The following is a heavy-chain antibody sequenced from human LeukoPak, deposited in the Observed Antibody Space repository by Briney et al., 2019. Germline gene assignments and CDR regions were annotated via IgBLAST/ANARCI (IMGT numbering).Heavy chain of an antibody. CDR1: VYTFTSYG. CDR2: ITAYNVNT. J-gene: IGHJ5*02. V-gene: IGHV1-18*01. Sequence: ASVKVSCKASVYTFTSYGISWVRQAPVQGLEWMGWITAYNVNTNYAQKLQGRVTMTTATSTSTAYMELRSMRSDDTAVYYCARYYYDSSGVVGLDPWGPGTLVTVSS. D-gene: IGHD3-22*01. CDR3: ARYYYDSSGVVGLDP.